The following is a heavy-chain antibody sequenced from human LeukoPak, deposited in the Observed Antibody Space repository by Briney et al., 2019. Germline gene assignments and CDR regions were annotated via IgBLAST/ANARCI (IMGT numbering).Heavy chain of an antibody. CDR1: GFTFNSYG. CDR3: AKGWHGDYVLGY. CDR2: IRFDASNK. V-gene: IGHV3-30*02. J-gene: IGHJ4*02. D-gene: IGHD4-17*01. Sequence: GGSLRLSCAASGFTFNSYGMHWVRQAPGKGLEWVAFIRFDASNKYYVDSVKGRLTISRDNSENTLYLQMNSLRAEDTAVYYCAKGWHGDYVLGYWGQGTLVTVSS.